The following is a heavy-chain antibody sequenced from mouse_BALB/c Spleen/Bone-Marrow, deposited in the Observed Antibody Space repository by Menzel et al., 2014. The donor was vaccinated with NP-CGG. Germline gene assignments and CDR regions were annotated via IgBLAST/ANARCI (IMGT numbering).Heavy chain of an antibody. CDR2: ISNGGSYT. J-gene: IGHJ1*01. D-gene: IGHD1-1*01. V-gene: IGHV5-4*02. Sequence: EVKLVESGGGLMKPGGSLKLSCAASGFTFSDYYMYWVRQTPEKRLEWVATISNGGSYTYYPDSVKGRFTISRDNAKNNLYLQMSSLKSEDTAIYYCARDSLYYYGSSYGYFDVWGAGTTVTVSS. CDR1: GFTFSDYY. CDR3: ARDSLYYYGSSYGYFDV.